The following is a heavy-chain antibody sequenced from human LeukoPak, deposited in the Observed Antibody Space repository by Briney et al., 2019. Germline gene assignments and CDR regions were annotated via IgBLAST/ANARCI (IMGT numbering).Heavy chain of an antibody. CDR2: INHSGST. CDR3: ARGPNSGYGRFDY. V-gene: IGHV4-34*01. CDR1: GGSFSGYY. D-gene: IGHD5-12*01. J-gene: IGHJ4*02. Sequence: SETLSLTCAVYGGSFSGYYWSWIRQPPGKGLEWIGEINHSGSTNYNPSLKSRVTISVDTSKNQFSLKLSSVTAADTAVYYCARGPNSGYGRFDYWGQGILVTVSS.